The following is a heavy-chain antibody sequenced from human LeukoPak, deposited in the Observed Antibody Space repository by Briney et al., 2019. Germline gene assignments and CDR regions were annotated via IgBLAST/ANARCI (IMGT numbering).Heavy chain of an antibody. J-gene: IGHJ4*02. Sequence: PGGSLRLSCAASGFTFSTYAMNWVRQTPGKGLDWVSAILGNAGRTYYADSVKGRFTISRDNSKNTLYLQMNSLRVEDTAKYYCAKDYTPDGLYDIDYWGQRTQDTVSS. CDR1: GFTFSTYA. D-gene: IGHD3-9*01. CDR3: AKDYTPDGLYDIDY. CDR2: ILGNAGRT. V-gene: IGHV3-23*01.